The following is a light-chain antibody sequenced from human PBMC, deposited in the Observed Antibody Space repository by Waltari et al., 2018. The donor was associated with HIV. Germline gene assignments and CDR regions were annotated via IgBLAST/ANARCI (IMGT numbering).Light chain of an antibody. J-gene: IGLJ3*02. Sequence: YDLTQPPPFPVSPGRRAGTPSSGDDFPKQMPFWYRRKPGQAPVLVIYKDSERPSGIPERFSGSSSGTTVTLTISGVQAEDEADYYCQAADSSGTYKGNWVFGGGTKLTVL. CDR3: QAADSSGTYKGNWV. V-gene: IGLV3-25*03. CDR2: KDS. CDR1: DFPKQM.